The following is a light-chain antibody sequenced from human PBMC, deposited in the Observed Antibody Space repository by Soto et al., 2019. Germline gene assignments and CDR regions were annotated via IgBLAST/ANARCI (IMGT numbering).Light chain of an antibody. CDR3: QQYNSHPCT. CDR1: QSISSW. CDR2: KAS. Sequence: DIQMTQSPSTLSASVGDRVTITCRASQSISSWLAWYQQRPGKAPKVLIYKASNLESGVPSRFSGSGSGTEFTLTISSLQPDDFATDYCQQYNSHPCTFGQGTKLEIK. J-gene: IGKJ2*02. V-gene: IGKV1-5*03.